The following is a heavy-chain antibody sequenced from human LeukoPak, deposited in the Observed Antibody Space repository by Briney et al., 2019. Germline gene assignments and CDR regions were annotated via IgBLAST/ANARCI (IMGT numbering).Heavy chain of an antibody. V-gene: IGHV3-33*01. Sequence: PGGSLRLSCAASGFTFSSYGMHWVRQAPGKGLEWVAVIWYDGSNKYYADSVKGRFTISRDNAKNSLYLQMNSLRAEDTAVYYCARVRGASGRFDYWGQGTLVTVSS. D-gene: IGHD3-10*01. CDR3: ARVRGASGRFDY. CDR1: GFTFSSYG. CDR2: IWYDGSNK. J-gene: IGHJ4*02.